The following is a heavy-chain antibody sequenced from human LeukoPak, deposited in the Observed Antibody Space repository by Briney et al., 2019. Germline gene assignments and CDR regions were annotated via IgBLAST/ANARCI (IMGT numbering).Heavy chain of an antibody. Sequence: GGSLRLSCAASGFTFSDYYMSWIRQAPGKGLEWVSFISSTSSYIKDADSVKGRFTISRDNAKKSLYLQMNRLRAEDTAVYYCARDSSGWSVDYWGQGILVTVSS. CDR1: GFTFSDYY. J-gene: IGHJ4*02. D-gene: IGHD6-19*01. V-gene: IGHV3-11*05. CDR2: ISSTSSYI. CDR3: ARDSSGWSVDY.